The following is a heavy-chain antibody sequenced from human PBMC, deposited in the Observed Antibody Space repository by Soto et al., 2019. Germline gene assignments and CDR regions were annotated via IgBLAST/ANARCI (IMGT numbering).Heavy chain of an antibody. CDR1: GFTFSSDW. CDR2: INQDGSER. J-gene: IGHJ4*02. Sequence: EVQLVESGGGLVQPGGSLRLSCAASGFTFSSDWMSWARQAPGKGLEWVANINQDGSERYYVDSVKGRFTISRDNAKNSLYLQMNSLRADDTAVYYCAGDRIFDYWGKGTLVTVSS. V-gene: IGHV3-7*04. CDR3: AGDRIFDY.